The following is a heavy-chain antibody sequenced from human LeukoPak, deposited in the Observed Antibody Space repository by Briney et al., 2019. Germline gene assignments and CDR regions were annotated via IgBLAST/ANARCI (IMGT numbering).Heavy chain of an antibody. CDR3: ARIYDFWRGHAFDY. CDR1: GYTFTGYY. CDR2: INPNSGGT. J-gene: IGHJ4*02. Sequence: ASVKVSCKASGYTFTGYYMHWVRQAPGQGLEWMGRINPNSGGTNYAQKFQGRVTMTRDTSISTAYMELSRLRSDDTAVYYCARIYDFWRGHAFDYWGQGTLVTVSS. V-gene: IGHV1-2*06. D-gene: IGHD3-3*01.